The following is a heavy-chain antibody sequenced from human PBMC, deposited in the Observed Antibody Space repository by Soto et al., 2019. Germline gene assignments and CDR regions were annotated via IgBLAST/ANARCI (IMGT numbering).Heavy chain of an antibody. Sequence: GSLRLSCAASGFTFSSYAMTWVRQAPGKGLEWVSGISDDGGSTYYADSVKGRFTISRDNSKNTLYLQMNRLRAEDTAVYYCAKDAGGYSSGWYTPYWGQGTPVTVSS. V-gene: IGHV3-23*01. CDR3: AKDAGGYSSGWYTPY. CDR1: GFTFSSYA. D-gene: IGHD6-19*01. CDR2: ISDDGGST. J-gene: IGHJ4*02.